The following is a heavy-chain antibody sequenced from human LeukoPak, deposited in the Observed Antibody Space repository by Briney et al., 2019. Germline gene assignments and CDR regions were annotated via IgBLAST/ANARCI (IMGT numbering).Heavy chain of an antibody. V-gene: IGHV5-51*01. CDR1: GYSFTSYW. CDR3: ARRGLCGGDCYHFDY. J-gene: IGHJ4*02. D-gene: IGHD2-21*02. Sequence: GESLKISCKGSGYSFTSYWIGWVRQMPGKGLEWMGIIYPGDSDTRYSPSFQGQVTISADQSISTAYLQWSSLKASDTAMYYCARRGLCGGDCYHFDYWGQGTLVTVSS. CDR2: IYPGDSDT.